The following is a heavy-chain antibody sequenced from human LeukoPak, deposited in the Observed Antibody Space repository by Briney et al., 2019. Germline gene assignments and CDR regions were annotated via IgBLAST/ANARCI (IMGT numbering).Heavy chain of an antibody. CDR3: AKSRVPYCSGGSCYGMDV. V-gene: IGHV3-48*01. CDR1: GFTFSSYS. J-gene: IGHJ6*02. D-gene: IGHD2-15*01. CDR2: ISSSSSTI. Sequence: GGSLRLSCAASGFTFSSYSMNWVRQAPGKGLEWVSYISSSSSTIYYADSVKGRFTISRDNAKNSLYLQMNSLRAEDTAVYYCAKSRVPYCSGGSCYGMDVWGQGTTVTVSS.